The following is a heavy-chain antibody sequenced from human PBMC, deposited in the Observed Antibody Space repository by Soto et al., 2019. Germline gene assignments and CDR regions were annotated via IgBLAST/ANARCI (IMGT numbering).Heavy chain of an antibody. V-gene: IGHV3-33*01. CDR2: IWYDGSNK. J-gene: IGHJ6*02. CDR3: ARERDGYNYGYYYGMDV. CDR1: GFTFSSYG. D-gene: IGHD5-12*01. Sequence: PGGSLRLSCAASGFTFSSYGMHWVRQAPGKGLEWVAVIWYDGSNKYYADSVKGRFTISRDNSKNTLYLQMNSLRAEDTAVYYCARERDGYNYGYYYGMDVWGQGTTVTVSS.